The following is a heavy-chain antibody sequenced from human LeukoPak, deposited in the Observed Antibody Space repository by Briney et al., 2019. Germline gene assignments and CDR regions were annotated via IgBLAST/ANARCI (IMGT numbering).Heavy chain of an antibody. D-gene: IGHD3-9*01. CDR1: GGSISSYY. CDR2: IYTSGST. Sequence: SSETLSLTCTVSGGSISSYYWSWIRQPPGKGLEWIGYIYTSGSTNYNPSLKSRVTISVDTSKNQFSLKLSSVTAADTAVYYCARQGVLRYFDGYWFDPWGLGTLVTVSS. V-gene: IGHV4-4*09. J-gene: IGHJ5*02. CDR3: ARQGVLRYFDGYWFDP.